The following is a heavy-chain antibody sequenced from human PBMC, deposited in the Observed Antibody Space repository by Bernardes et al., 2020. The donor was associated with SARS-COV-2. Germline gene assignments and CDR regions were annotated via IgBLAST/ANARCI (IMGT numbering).Heavy chain of an antibody. D-gene: IGHD5-18*01. V-gene: IGHV3-21*01. CDR2: ISSTSYFL. J-gene: IGHJ4*02. CDR3: VRDLPGYSTVWAPNFDY. Sequence: ASRRRSVAASGFTCSIDSINWVRPSPGKGLEWVSSISSTSYFLYYADSVKGRFTISRDNAKNSLYLEMNSLRAEDTAIYYCVRDLPGYSTVWAPNFDYWGQGTLVTVSS. CDR1: GFTCSIDS.